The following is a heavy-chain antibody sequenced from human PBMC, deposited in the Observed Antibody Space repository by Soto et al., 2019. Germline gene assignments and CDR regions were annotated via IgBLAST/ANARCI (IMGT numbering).Heavy chain of an antibody. CDR3: ARGLRLRERYLVYPYNFDS. Sequence: PSETLSLTCVVSEGAFSGYYWTWIRQSPGRGLEWLGEINQSGSTRYNPSLSSRVTTTVDRSKNQFSLKLSSVTVADTAVYYCARGLRLRERYLVYPYNFDSWGQGTPVTVSS. V-gene: IGHV4-34*01. CDR1: EGAFSGYY. CDR2: INQSGST. J-gene: IGHJ5*01. D-gene: IGHD2-8*01.